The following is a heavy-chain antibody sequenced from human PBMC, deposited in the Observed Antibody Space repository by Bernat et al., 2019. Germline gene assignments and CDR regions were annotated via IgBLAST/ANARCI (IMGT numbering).Heavy chain of an antibody. Sequence: EVQLVESGGGLVKPGGSLRLSCAASGFSFTNAWMNWVRQAPGKGLEWVGRIKSKTEGGTTNYATPGKGRLTISRDESKTTLYLQMNSRKPEDTAVYYCTRRSSSSGWSYFDYWGQGTLVTVSS. CDR2: IKSKTEGGTT. CDR3: TRRSSSSGWSYFDY. CDR1: GFSFTNAW. J-gene: IGHJ4*02. D-gene: IGHD6-19*01. V-gene: IGHV3-15*07.